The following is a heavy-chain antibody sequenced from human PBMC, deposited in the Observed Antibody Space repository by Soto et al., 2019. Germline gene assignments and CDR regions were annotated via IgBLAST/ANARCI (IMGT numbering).Heavy chain of an antibody. D-gene: IGHD6-13*01. CDR2: IYHSGST. V-gene: IGHV4-38-2*01. J-gene: IGHJ5*02. CDR1: GYSISSGYY. CDR3: ARAGLVLIAAAGLNWFDP. Sequence: PSETLSLTGAVSGYSISSGYYWGWIRQPPGKGLEWIGSIYHSGSTYYNPSLKSRVTISVDTSKNQFSLKLSSVTAADTAVYYCARAGLVLIAAAGLNWFDPWGQGTLVTVSS.